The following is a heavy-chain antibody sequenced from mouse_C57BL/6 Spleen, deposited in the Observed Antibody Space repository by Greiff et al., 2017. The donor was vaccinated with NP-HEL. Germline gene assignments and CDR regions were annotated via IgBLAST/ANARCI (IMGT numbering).Heavy chain of an antibody. CDR2: IYPGSGNT. V-gene: IGHV1-76*01. D-gene: IGHD1-1*01. CDR1: GYTFTDYY. CDR3: ARWSSEYYFDY. J-gene: IGHJ2*01. Sequence: VQLQQSGAELVRPGASVKLSCKASGYTFTDYYINWVKQRPGQGLEWIARIYPGSGNTYYNEKFKGKATLTAEKSSSTAYMQLSSLTSEDSAVYFCARWSSEYYFDYWGQGTTLTVSS.